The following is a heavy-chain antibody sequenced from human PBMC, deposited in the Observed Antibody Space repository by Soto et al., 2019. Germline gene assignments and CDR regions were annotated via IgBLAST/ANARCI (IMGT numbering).Heavy chain of an antibody. V-gene: IGHV4-34*01. J-gene: IGHJ5*02. D-gene: IGHD3-10*01. CDR3: ARDPQLWFGELLPNWFDP. CDR1: GGSFSGYY. CDR2: INHSGST. Sequence: SETLSLTCAVYGGSFSGYYWSWIRQPPGKGLEWIGEINHSGSTNYNPSLKSRVTISVDTSKNQFSLKLSSVTAADTAVYYCARDPQLWFGELLPNWFDPWGQGTLVTVSS.